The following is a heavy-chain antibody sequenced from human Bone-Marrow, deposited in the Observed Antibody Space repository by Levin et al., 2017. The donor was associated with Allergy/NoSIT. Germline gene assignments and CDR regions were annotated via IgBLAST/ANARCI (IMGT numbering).Heavy chain of an antibody. CDR2: ISTTDDDT. J-gene: IGHJ4*02. D-gene: IGHD6-19*01. Sequence: ETLSLTCATSGFTFNNYDMNWVRQAPEKGLEWVSSISTTDDDTYFADSVKGRFTISRDNSKNTLYLQMNSLRAEDTAVYYCAREVPYSSGWFYFDYWGQGTLVTVSS. CDR3: AREVPYSSGWFYFDY. CDR1: GFTFNNYD. V-gene: IGHV3-23*01.